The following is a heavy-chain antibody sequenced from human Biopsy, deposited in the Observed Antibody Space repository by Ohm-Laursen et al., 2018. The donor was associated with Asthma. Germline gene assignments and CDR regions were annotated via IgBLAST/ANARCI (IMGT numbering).Heavy chain of an antibody. Sequence: SVKVSCKASGGTFSSNSINWVRQAPGQGLEWMGRIIPIFGPTNYAQKFQGRVTISADDSTSTAYMELSSLSSEDTAVYYCARSYDTDSYPVLVLDYWGQGTLVTVSS. CDR1: GGTFSSNS. D-gene: IGHD3-22*01. CDR3: ARSYDTDSYPVLVLDY. CDR2: IIPIFGPT. J-gene: IGHJ4*02. V-gene: IGHV1-69*13.